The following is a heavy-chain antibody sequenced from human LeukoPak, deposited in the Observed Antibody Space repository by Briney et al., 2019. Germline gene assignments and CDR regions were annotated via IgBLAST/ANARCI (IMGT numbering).Heavy chain of an antibody. J-gene: IGHJ4*02. D-gene: IGHD6-13*01. CDR2: INHSGST. CDR3: ARVGIAESY. CDR1: GGSFSGYY. Sequence: SETLSLICAVYGGSFSGYYWSWIRQPPGKGLEWIGEINHSGSTNYNPSLKSRVTISVDTSKNQFSLKLSSVTAADTAVYYCARVGIAESYWGQGTLVTVSS. V-gene: IGHV4-34*01.